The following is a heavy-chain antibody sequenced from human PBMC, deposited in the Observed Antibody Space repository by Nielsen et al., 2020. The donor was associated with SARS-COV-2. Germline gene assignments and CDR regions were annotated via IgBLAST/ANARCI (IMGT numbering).Heavy chain of an antibody. CDR2: IYYSGST. CDR3: ARWLTDYCSGGSCYSGDAFDI. CDR1: GGSVSSGSYY. Sequence: SETLSLTCTVSGGSVSSGSYYWSWIRQPPGKGLEWIGYIYYSGSTNYNPSLKSRVTISVDTSKNQFSLKLSSVTAADTAVYYRARWLTDYCSGGSCYSGDAFDIWGQGTMVTVSS. D-gene: IGHD2-15*01. J-gene: IGHJ3*02. V-gene: IGHV4-61*01.